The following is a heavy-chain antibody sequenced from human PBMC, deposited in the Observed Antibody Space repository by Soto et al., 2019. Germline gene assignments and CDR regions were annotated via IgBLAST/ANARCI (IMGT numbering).Heavy chain of an antibody. CDR1: GYTFSNHW. CDR2: IYPGDSET. CDR3: ARHGRSRSSDYVTKWYFEL. D-gene: IGHD5-12*01. J-gene: IGHJ2*01. Sequence: EVLLVQSGAEVQKPGESLRISCKGSGYTFSNHWIGWVRQLPGKGLEWMGIIYPGDSETRYSPSLQGHITISVDKSIKTAYLQWRSLKASDTAMYFCARHGRSRSSDYVTKWYFELWGRGTLVTVSS. V-gene: IGHV5-51*01.